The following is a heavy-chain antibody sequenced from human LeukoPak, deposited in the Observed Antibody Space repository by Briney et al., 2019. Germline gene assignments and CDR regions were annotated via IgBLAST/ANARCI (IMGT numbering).Heavy chain of an antibody. CDR1: GXXXXNSA. V-gene: IGHV3-23*01. Sequence: GGSLRLSCAASGXXXXNSAMTWVRQAXXXXXXXXXEIGGSGGTTYYADSVKGRFTISRDNSKDTLYLQMNSLRAEDTAVYYCAKALSGTYYGLFDYWGQGTLVTVSS. D-gene: IGHD1-26*01. CDR2: IGGSGGTT. CDR3: AKALSGTYYGLFDY. J-gene: IGHJ4*02.